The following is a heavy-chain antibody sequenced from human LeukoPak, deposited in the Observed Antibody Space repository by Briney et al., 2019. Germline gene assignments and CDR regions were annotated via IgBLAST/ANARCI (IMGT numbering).Heavy chain of an antibody. CDR1: GYSFTTYH. CDR3: ARGHYESSGYYLGY. Sequence: GASVKVSCKASGYSFTTYHIHWVRQAPGQGLEWMGIIKDSGTTIYPQKFQGRVTMTRDTSTSTVYMELSSLRSEDTAVYYCARGHYESSGYYLGYWGQGTLATVSS. D-gene: IGHD3-22*01. V-gene: IGHV1-46*01. J-gene: IGHJ4*02. CDR2: IKDSGTT.